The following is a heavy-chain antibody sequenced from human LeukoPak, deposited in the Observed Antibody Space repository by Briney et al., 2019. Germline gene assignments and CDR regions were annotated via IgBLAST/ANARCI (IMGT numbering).Heavy chain of an antibody. V-gene: IGHV3-15*01. J-gene: IGHJ6*02. CDR3: TTDSNYGDYYYYYGMDV. CDR2: IKSKTDGGTT. D-gene: IGHD4-17*01. Sequence: GGSLKLSCAASGFIFSNAYMKWVRQAPGKGLEWVGRIKSKTDGGTTDYAAPVKGRFTISRDDSKNTLYLQMNSLKTEDTAVYYCTTDSNYGDYYYYYGMDVWGQGTTVTVSS. CDR1: GFIFSNAY.